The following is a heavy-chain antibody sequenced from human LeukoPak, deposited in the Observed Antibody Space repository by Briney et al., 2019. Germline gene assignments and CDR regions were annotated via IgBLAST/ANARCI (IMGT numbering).Heavy chain of an antibody. CDR2: IDYSGST. V-gene: IGHV4-59*01. J-gene: IGHJ4*02. CDR3: ARIKVGATVDF. Sequence: PSETLSLTCTVSGGSISSYYWSWIRQPPGKGPEWIGFIDYSGSTNYNPSLKSRLTMSVDTSKNQFSLKLSSVTAADTAVYYCARIKVGATVDFWGQGTLVTVSS. CDR1: GGSISSYY. D-gene: IGHD1-26*01.